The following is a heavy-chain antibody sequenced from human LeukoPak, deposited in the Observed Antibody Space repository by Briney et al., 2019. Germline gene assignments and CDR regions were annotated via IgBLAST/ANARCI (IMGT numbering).Heavy chain of an antibody. CDR3: ARPELARTFDI. CDR1: VGSMSSDAYY. D-gene: IGHD1-1*01. V-gene: IGHV4-39*01. J-gene: IGHJ3*02. CDR2: IHYSGST. Sequence: SETLSLTCTVSVGSMSSDAYYWNWIRQPPGEGLEWIGSIHYSGSTYYNPSLKSRVTLSVDTSKNQFSLKLSSVTAADTAVYYCARPELARTFDIWGQGTMVTVS.